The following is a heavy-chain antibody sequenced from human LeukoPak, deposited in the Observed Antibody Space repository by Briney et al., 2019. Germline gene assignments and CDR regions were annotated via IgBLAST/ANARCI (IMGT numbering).Heavy chain of an antibody. J-gene: IGHJ6*02. Sequence: GGSLRLSCAASGFTFSSYPMSWVRQAPGKGLEWVAVIAFDGSNAPYADSVKGRFTISRDISKSTLYLEMNSLKAEDSAIYYCSRGRYGDYSRSGYYYGMDVWGQGTTVTVSS. CDR2: IAFDGSNA. CDR3: SRGRYGDYSRSGYYYGMDV. D-gene: IGHD4-17*01. CDR1: GFTFSSYP. V-gene: IGHV3-30-3*01.